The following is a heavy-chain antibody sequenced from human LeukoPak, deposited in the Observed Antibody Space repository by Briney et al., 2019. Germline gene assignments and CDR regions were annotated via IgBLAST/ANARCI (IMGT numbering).Heavy chain of an antibody. J-gene: IGHJ4*02. CDR3: ARESGDYDFWSGYYRGAFDY. CDR2: INHSGST. CDR1: GGSFSGYY. D-gene: IGHD3-3*01. V-gene: IGHV4-34*01. Sequence: SETLSLTCAVYGGSFSGYYWSWIRQPPGKGLEWIGEINHSGSTNYNPSLKSRVTISVDTSKNQFSLKLSSVTAADTAVVYLARESGDYDFWSGYYRGAFDYWGREPWSPSPQ.